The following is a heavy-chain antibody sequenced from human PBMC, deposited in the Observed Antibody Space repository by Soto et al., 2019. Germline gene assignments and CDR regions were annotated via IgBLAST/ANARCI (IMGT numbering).Heavy chain of an antibody. J-gene: IGHJ6*02. CDR2: ISYDGSNK. D-gene: IGHD3-3*01. CDR3: AKDRKRFLEWLLCFVIKYGMDV. CDR1: GFTFSSYG. Sequence: PGGSLRLSCAASGFTFSSYGMHWVRQAPGKGLEWVAVISYDGSNKYYADSVKGRFTISRDNSKNTLYLQMNSLRAEDTAVYYCAKDRKRFLEWLLCFVIKYGMDVWGQGTTVTAP. V-gene: IGHV3-30*18.